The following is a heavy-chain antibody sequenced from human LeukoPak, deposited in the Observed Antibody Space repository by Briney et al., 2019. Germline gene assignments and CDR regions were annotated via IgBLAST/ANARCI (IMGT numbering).Heavy chain of an antibody. D-gene: IGHD2-2*01. CDR2: INPNTGDT. CDR1: GYTFSDYY. CDR3: ARVQGYCSSTSCYPDTNFDY. J-gene: IGHJ4*02. Sequence: EASVKVSCKTSGYTFSDYYIHWVRQAPGLGLDWMGWINPNTGDTKYAQHFQGRVTMTRDTSITTAYMELSRLRSDDTAVYYCARVQGYCSSTSCYPDTNFDYWDQGTLVTVSS. V-gene: IGHV1-2*02.